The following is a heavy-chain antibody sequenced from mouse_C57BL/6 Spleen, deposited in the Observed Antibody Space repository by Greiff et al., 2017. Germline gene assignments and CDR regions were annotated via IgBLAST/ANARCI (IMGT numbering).Heavy chain of an antibody. D-gene: IGHD1-1*01. V-gene: IGHV6-3*01. J-gene: IGHJ2*01. CDR1: GFTFSNYW. CDR3: TGGSNYIGY. CDR2: IRLKSDNYAT. Sequence: DVMLVESGGGLVQPGGSMKLSCVASGFTFSNYWMNWVRQSPEKGLEWVAQIRLKSDNYATHYAESVKGRFTISRDDSKSSVYLQMNNLRAEDTGSYYCTGGSNYIGYWGQGTTLTVSS.